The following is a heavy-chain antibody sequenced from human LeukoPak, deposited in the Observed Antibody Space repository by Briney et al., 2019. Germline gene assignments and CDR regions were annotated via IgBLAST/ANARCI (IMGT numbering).Heavy chain of an antibody. CDR1: GYTFSSYW. J-gene: IGHJ4*02. Sequence: GGSLRLSCAASGYTFSSYWMHWVRQAPGKGLVWVSRINSDGSSTSYADSVKGRFTISRDNDKNTLYLQMNSLGAEDTAVYYCAKTTWPAYFDYWGQGTLVTVSS. CDR2: INSDGSST. CDR3: AKTTWPAYFDY. V-gene: IGHV3-74*01. D-gene: IGHD4-17*01.